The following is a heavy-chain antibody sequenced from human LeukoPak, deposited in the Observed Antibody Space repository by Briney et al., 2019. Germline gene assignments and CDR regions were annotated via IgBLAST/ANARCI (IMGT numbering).Heavy chain of an antibody. Sequence: GGSQRLSCAASGFTFSSYWMHWVRQAPGKGLVWVSRINSDGSSTSYADSVKGRFTISRDNAKNTLYLQMNSLRAEDTAVYYCARELLSCSGGSCYSDRAFDIWGQGTMVTVSS. CDR2: INSDGSST. J-gene: IGHJ3*02. CDR3: ARELLSCSGGSCYSDRAFDI. V-gene: IGHV3-74*01. CDR1: GFTFSSYW. D-gene: IGHD2-15*01.